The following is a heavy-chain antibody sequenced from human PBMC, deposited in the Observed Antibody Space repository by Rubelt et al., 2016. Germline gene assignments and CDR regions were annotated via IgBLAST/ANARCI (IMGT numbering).Heavy chain of an antibody. J-gene: IGHJ3*02. CDR1: GGTFSSYA. CDR3: ARDLVGVVITTHDAFDI. CDR2: IIPTFGTA. V-gene: IGHV1-69*06. D-gene: IGHD3-22*01. Sequence: QVQLVQSGAEVKKPGSSVKVSCKASGGTFSSYAISWVRQAPGHGLEWMAGIIPTFGTANYAQKCQCRVTITADKSTSTAYMELSSLRSEDTAVYYCARDLVGVVITTHDAFDIWGQGTMVTVSS.